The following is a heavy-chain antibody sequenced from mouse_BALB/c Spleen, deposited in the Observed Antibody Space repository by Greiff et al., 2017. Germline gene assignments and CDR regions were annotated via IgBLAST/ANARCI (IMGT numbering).Heavy chain of an antibody. J-gene: IGHJ1*01. V-gene: IGHV1-9*01. D-gene: IGHD1-1*01. CDR2: ILPGSGST. CDR3: ARDYGSIRYFDV. Sequence: VQVVESGAELMKPGASVKISCKATGYPFSSYWIEWVKQRPGHGLEWIGEILPGSGSTNYNEKFKGKATLTADTSSNTAYMQLSSLTSEDSAVYYCARDYGSIRYFDVWGAGTTVTVSS. CDR1: GYPFSSYW.